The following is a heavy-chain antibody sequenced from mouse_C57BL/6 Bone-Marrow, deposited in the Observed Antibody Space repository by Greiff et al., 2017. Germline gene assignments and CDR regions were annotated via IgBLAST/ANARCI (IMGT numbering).Heavy chain of an antibody. Sequence: VQLQQSGPELVKPGASVKISCKASGYAFSSSWMNWVKQRPGKGLEWIGRIYPGDGDTNYNGKFKGKATLTADKASSTAYMQLSSLTSEDSAVSFCAREVIDWYFDVWGTGTTVTVSS. CDR2: IYPGDGDT. D-gene: IGHD2-12*01. CDR3: AREVIDWYFDV. V-gene: IGHV1-82*01. CDR1: GYAFSSSW. J-gene: IGHJ1*03.